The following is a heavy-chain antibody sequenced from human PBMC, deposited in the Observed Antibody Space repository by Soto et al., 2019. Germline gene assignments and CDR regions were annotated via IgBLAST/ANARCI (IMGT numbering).Heavy chain of an antibody. J-gene: IGHJ6*02. CDR3: ARNQLLQGDYYYGMDV. CDR1: GGTLSTYA. CDR2: IIPLLHTT. D-gene: IGHD2-2*01. V-gene: IGHV1-69*01. Sequence: QVQLVQSGAEVKKPGSAVKVSCKPSGGTLSTYAISWVRQAPGQGLEWMGGIIPLLHTTGKAQNFQDRVTITADESTGTVYMALSSLTSADTAVYYCARNQLLQGDYYYGMDVWGQGTTVTVSS.